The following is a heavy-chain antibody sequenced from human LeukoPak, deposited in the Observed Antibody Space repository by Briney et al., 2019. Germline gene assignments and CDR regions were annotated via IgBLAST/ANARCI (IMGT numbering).Heavy chain of an antibody. Sequence: ASVKVSCKASGYTFTSYYMHWVRQAPGQGLEWMGIITPSGGSTTYAQKFQGRVTMTRDTSTSTVYMELSSLRSEDTAVYYCARDGPAGEGDYWGQGTLVTVSS. V-gene: IGHV1-46*01. D-gene: IGHD7-27*01. CDR1: GYTFTSYY. CDR3: ARDGPAGEGDY. CDR2: ITPSGGST. J-gene: IGHJ4*02.